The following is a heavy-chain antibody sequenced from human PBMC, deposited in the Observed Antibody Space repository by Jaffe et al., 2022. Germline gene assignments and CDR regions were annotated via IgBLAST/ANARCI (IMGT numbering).Heavy chain of an antibody. CDR2: IDWDDDK. J-gene: IGHJ4*02. Sequence: QVTLRESGPALVKPTQTLTLTCTFSGFSLSTSGMCVSWVRQPPGKALEWLALIDWDDDKYYSTSLKTRLTISKDTSKNQVVLTMTNMDPVDTATYYCARMDSSGQRNGHDYWGQGTLVTVSS. D-gene: IGHD3-22*01. CDR1: GFSLSTSGMC. CDR3: ARMDSSGQRNGHDY. V-gene: IGHV2-70*13.